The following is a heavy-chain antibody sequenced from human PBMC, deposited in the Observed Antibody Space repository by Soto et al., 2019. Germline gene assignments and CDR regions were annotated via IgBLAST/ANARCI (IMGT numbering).Heavy chain of an antibody. CDR1: GGSISSTNW. Sequence: QVQLQESGPGLVKPSGTLSLTCAVSGGSISSTNWWTWVRQPPGKGLEWIGEIYHSGSTNYNPSPXXRXXISVDKSKNQFSLKLSSVTAADTAVYYCASPRTYNLLTTNPWGQGTLVTVSS. V-gene: IGHV4-4*02. CDR2: IYHSGST. D-gene: IGHD3-9*01. CDR3: ASPRTYNLLTTNP. J-gene: IGHJ5*02.